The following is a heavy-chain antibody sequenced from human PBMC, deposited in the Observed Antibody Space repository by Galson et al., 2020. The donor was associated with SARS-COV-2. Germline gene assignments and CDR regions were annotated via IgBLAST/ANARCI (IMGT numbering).Heavy chain of an antibody. CDR3: AKDRGNDYGDQLDF. D-gene: IGHD4-17*01. J-gene: IGHJ4*02. CDR1: GFTFSRYA. CDR2: ISGGGGST. Sequence: GGSLRLSCAASGFTFSRYALAWVRQAPGKGLEWVSGISGGGGSTYYVDSVKGRFTISRDTSQNTVHLQMSSLRAGDTAVYYCAKDRGNDYGDQLDFWGQGTLVTVSS. V-gene: IGHV3-23*01.